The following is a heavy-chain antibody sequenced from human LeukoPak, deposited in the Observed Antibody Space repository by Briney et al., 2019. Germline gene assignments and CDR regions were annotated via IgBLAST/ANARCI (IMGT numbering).Heavy chain of an antibody. V-gene: IGHV4-30-2*01. D-gene: IGHD2-2*01. CDR2: IYHSGST. CDR3: ARGGDIVVVPVLFDP. Sequence: PSETLSLTCTVSGGSISSGGYYWSWIRQPPGKGLEWIGYIYHSGSTYYNPSLKSRVTISVDRSKNQFSLKLSSVTAADTAVYYCARGGDIVVVPVLFDPWGQGTLVTVSS. CDR1: GGSISSGGYY. J-gene: IGHJ5*02.